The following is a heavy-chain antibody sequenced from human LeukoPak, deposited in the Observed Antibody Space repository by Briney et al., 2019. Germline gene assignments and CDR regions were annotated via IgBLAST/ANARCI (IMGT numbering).Heavy chain of an antibody. CDR3: ARETYSGSYCGGSYYFDY. Sequence: ASVKVSCKASGYTFTSYGISWVRQAPGQGLEWMGWISAYNGNTNYAQKLQGRVTMTTDTSTSTAYMELRSLRSDDTAVYYCARETYSGSYCGGSYYFDYWGQGTLVTVSS. V-gene: IGHV1-18*01. J-gene: IGHJ4*02. D-gene: IGHD1-26*01. CDR1: GYTFTSYG. CDR2: ISAYNGNT.